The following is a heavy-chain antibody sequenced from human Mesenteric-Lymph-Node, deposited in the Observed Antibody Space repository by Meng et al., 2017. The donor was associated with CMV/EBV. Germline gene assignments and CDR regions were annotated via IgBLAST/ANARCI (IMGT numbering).Heavy chain of an antibody. CDR3: AKESVSNMNWGSSGY. Sequence: GESLKISCAASGFTFNNYAMSWVRQAPGKGLEWVSGISGTGGSTFYADSVKGRFTISRDNSKNTLYLQMNSLRAEDTAVYYCAKESVSNMNWGSSGYWGQGTLVTVSS. CDR1: GFTFNNYA. D-gene: IGHD3-16*01. V-gene: IGHV3-23*01. CDR2: ISGTGGST. J-gene: IGHJ4*02.